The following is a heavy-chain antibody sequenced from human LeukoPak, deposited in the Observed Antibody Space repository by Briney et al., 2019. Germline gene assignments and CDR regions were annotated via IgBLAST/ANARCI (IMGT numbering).Heavy chain of an antibody. CDR1: GYTFTSYG. CDR3: ARVRGVGAQGPYYMDV. J-gene: IGHJ6*03. Sequence: ASVKVSCKASGYTFTSYGINWVRQAPGQGLEWMGIINPSGGSTSYAQKFQGRVTMTRDMSTSTVYMELSSLRSEDTAVYYCARVRGVGAQGPYYMDVWGKGTTVTVSS. V-gene: IGHV1-46*01. D-gene: IGHD1-26*01. CDR2: INPSGGST.